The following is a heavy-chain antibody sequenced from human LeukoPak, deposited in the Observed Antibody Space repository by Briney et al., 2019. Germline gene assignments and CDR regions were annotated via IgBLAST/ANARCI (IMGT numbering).Heavy chain of an antibody. J-gene: IGHJ4*02. CDR1: GITFSSYA. CDR3: AKGYYDYVWGSYYFDY. D-gene: IGHD3-16*01. CDR2: ISGSGGST. Sequence: PGGSLRLSSAAAGITFSSYAMSWLRQAPGKGLEWVSAISGSGGSTYYADSVKGRFTISRHNSRDTLYLQMNCLRAEDTAVYYCAKGYYDYVWGSYYFDYWGQGTLVTVSS. V-gene: IGHV3-23*01.